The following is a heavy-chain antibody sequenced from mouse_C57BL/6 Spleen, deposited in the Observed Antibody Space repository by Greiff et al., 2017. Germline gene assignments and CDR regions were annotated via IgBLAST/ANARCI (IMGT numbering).Heavy chain of an antibody. CDR3: ARGLIGAMDY. V-gene: IGHV1-50*01. CDR1: GYTFTSYW. Sequence: VQLQQPGAELVKPGASVKLSCKASGYTFTSYWMQWVKQRPGQGLEWIGEIDPSDSYPNSNQKFKGKATLTVDTSSSTAYMQLSSLTSEDSAVYYCARGLIGAMDYWGQGTSVTVSS. CDR2: IDPSDSYP. J-gene: IGHJ4*01. D-gene: IGHD2-14*01.